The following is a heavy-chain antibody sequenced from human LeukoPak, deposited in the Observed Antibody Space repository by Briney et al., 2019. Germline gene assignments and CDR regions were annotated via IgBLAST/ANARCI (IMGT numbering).Heavy chain of an antibody. V-gene: IGHV1-69*02. D-gene: IGHD2-2*01. CDR3: ARGYCSSTSCFWAKRFDP. Sequence: VKVSCKASGGTFSSYTISWVRQAPGQGLEWMGRIIPILGIANYAQKLQGRVTITADKSTSTAYMELSSLRSEDTAVYYCARGYCSSTSCFWAKRFDPWGQGTLVTVSS. CDR2: IIPILGIA. CDR1: GGTFSSYT. J-gene: IGHJ5*02.